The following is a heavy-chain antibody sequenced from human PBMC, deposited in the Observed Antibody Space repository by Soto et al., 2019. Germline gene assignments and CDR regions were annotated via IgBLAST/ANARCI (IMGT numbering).Heavy chain of an antibody. CDR3: ARDRASGSGYYYGMDV. CDR2: IYYSGST. D-gene: IGHD6-19*01. V-gene: IGHV4-31*03. CDR1: GGSISSGGYY. J-gene: IGHJ6*02. Sequence: SETLSLSCTVSGGSISSGGYYWSWIRQHPGKGLEWIGYIYYSGSTYYNPSLKSRVTISVDTSKNQFSLKLSSVTAADTAVYYCARDRASGSGYYYGMDVWGQGTTVTVS.